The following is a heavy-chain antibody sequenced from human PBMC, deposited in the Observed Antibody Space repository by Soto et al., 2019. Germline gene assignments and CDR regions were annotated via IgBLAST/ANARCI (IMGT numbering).Heavy chain of an antibody. CDR1: GFTFSSYA. CDR2: ISGSGGST. D-gene: IGHD3-3*01. J-gene: IGHJ3*02. CDR3: AKDVTRYDFCIGAFYI. V-gene: IGHV3-23*01. Sequence: GSLRLSCAASGFTFSSYAMSWVRQAPGKGLEWVSAISGSGGSTYYADSVKGRFTISRDNSKNTLYLQMNSLRAEDTAVYYCAKDVTRYDFCIGAFYIWGQGIMVTVS.